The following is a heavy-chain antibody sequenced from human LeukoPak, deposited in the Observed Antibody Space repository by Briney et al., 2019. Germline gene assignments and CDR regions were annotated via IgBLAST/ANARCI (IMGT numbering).Heavy chain of an antibody. J-gene: IGHJ4*02. V-gene: IGHV3-15*07. Sequence: GGSLRLSCAASGFTFSNAWMNWVRQAPGKGLEWVGRIKSKTDGGTTDYAAPVKGRFTISRDDSKNTLYPQMNSLKTEDTAVYYCTTDHTYYYDSSGLDYWGQGTLVTVSS. CDR3: TTDHTYYYDSSGLDY. CDR2: IKSKTDGGTT. CDR1: GFTFSNAW. D-gene: IGHD3-22*01.